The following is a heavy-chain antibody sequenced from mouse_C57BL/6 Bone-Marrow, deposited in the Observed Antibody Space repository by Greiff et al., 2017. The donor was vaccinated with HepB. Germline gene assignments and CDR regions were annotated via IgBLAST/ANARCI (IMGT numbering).Heavy chain of an antibody. CDR1: GFTFTDYY. CDR3: ARNFRNYYGSSYWYFDV. D-gene: IGHD1-1*01. J-gene: IGHJ1*03. Sequence: EVKLVESGGGLVQPGGSLSLSCAASGFTFTDYYMSWVRQPPGKALEWLGFIRNKANGYTTEYSASVKGRFTISRDNSQSILYLQMNALRAEDSATYYCARNFRNYYGSSYWYFDVWGTGTTVTVSS. CDR2: IRNKANGYTT. V-gene: IGHV7-3*01.